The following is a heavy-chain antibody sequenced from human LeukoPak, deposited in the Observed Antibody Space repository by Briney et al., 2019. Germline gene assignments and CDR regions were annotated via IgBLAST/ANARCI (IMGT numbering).Heavy chain of an antibody. J-gene: IGHJ4*02. CDR1: GFIFKHVW. CDR3: SRIVGATNYY. D-gene: IGHD1-26*01. V-gene: IGHV3-15*01. CDR2: IKSRTDGETT. Sequence: PGGSLRLSCAASGFIFKHVWMTWVRQAPGKGLEWVGRIKSRTDGETTDYAAPMTGRFIISRDDSKNTLYLQMNSLKTEDTAVYYCSRIVGATNYYWGQGTLVTVSS.